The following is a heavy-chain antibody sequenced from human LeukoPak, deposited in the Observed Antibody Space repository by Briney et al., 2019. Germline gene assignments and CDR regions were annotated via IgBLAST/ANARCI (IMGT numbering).Heavy chain of an antibody. J-gene: IGHJ4*02. Sequence: ASVKVSCKASGYTFTSYYMHGVRQAPGQGLEWMGIINPSGGSTSYAQKFQGRVTMTRDTSTSTVYMELSSLRSEDTAVYYCATEVRIFVVGATCPLGYWGQGTLVTVSS. CDR3: ATEVRIFVVGATCPLGY. CDR2: INPSGGST. D-gene: IGHD1-26*01. CDR1: GYTFTSYY. V-gene: IGHV1-46*01.